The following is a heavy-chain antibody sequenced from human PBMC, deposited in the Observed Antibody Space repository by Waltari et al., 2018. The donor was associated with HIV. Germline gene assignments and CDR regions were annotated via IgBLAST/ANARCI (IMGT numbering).Heavy chain of an antibody. Sequence: EVQLVQSGAEVKKPGESLKTCCKGSGYSFTSYWIGWVRQMPGKGLEWLGIIYPGDSYTRYRPSFQGELTSSADKPISTAYLQWSSLKASDTAMYYCARQSSPDYWGQGTLVTVSS. J-gene: IGHJ4*02. CDR2: IYPGDSYT. CDR1: GYSFTSYW. CDR3: ARQSSPDY. V-gene: IGHV5-51*04.